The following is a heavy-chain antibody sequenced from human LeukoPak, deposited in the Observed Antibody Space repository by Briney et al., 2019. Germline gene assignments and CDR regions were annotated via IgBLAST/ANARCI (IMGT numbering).Heavy chain of an antibody. V-gene: IGHV3-43*02. Sequence: GGSLRLSCATSGFTFDDYSMHWVRQVPGKGLEWVSLISEDGDTTYYADSVKGRFTISRDNSKNSLHVRMTNLKSEDTALYYCAKQAASGGGVDYWGQGTLVTVSS. CDR3: AKQAASGGGVDY. J-gene: IGHJ4*02. CDR1: GFTFDDYS. CDR2: ISEDGDTT. D-gene: IGHD3-16*01.